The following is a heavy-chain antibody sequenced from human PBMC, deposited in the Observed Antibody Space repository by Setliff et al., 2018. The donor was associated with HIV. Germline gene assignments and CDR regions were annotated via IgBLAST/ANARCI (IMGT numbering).Heavy chain of an antibody. J-gene: IGHJ4*02. D-gene: IGHD3-3*01. Sequence: SETLSLTCAVSGDSINTGGYAWSWIRQPRGKGLEFIGYIYTRGSVSYNPSLMSRVTISLDTSKNQLSLKLSSVTAADTAVYYCTREFFYWGQGILVTVSS. V-gene: IGHV4-61*08. CDR1: GDSINTGGYA. CDR2: IYTRGSV. CDR3: TREFFY.